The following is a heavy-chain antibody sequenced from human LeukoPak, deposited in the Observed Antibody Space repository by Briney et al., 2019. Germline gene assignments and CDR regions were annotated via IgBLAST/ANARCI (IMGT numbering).Heavy chain of an antibody. J-gene: IGHJ5*02. Sequence: SETLSLTCTVSGGSISSYYWSWIRQPPGKGLEWIGYIYYSGSTNYNPSLKSRVTISVDTSKNQFSLKLSSVTAADTAVYYCARHSPYSSSWYVPHATNTNWFDPWGQGTLVTVSS. V-gene: IGHV4-59*08. D-gene: IGHD6-13*01. CDR2: IYYSGST. CDR1: GGSISSYY. CDR3: ARHSPYSSSWYVPHATNTNWFDP.